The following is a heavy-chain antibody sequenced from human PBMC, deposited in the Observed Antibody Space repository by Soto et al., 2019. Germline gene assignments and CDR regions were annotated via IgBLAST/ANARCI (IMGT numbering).Heavy chain of an antibody. V-gene: IGHV1-69*06. D-gene: IGHD7-27*01. J-gene: IGHJ4*02. CDR1: GGTFSNYV. CDR2: IIPISGAA. CDR3: ARDTGDGTFDF. Sequence: ASVKVSCKASGGTFSNYVVNWVRQAPGQGLEWMGRIIPISGAANYAQKFQDRVTISRDTSASTAYMELTSLRSEDTAVYYCARDTGDGTFDFWGQGTLVTVSS.